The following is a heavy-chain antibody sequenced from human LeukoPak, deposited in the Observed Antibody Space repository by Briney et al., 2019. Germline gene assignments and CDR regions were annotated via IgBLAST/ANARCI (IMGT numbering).Heavy chain of an antibody. CDR3: ASSSTSPRRGWFDP. D-gene: IGHD2-2*01. Sequence: SETLSLTCAVYGGSFSGYYWSWIRQPPGKGLEWIGEINHSGSTNYNPSLKSRVTISVDTSKNQFSLKLSSVTAADTAVYYCASSSTSPRRGWFDPWGQGTLVTVSS. J-gene: IGHJ5*02. CDR1: GGSFSGYY. V-gene: IGHV4-34*01. CDR2: INHSGST.